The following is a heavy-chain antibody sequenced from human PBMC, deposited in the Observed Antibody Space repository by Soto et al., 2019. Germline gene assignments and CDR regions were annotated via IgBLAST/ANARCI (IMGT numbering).Heavy chain of an antibody. CDR1: GWSFSGYY. J-gene: IGHJ5*02. Sequence: QVQLQQWGAGLLKPSETLSLTCAVYGWSFSGYYWSWIRQPPGKGLEWIGEINHSGSTNYNPSHKIRATLPVDTSKNQFSLNLISVTAADTAVYYRARGVIAVAGRTWFDPWGQGNLVPVSS. V-gene: IGHV4-34*01. CDR3: ARGVIAVAGRTWFDP. D-gene: IGHD6-19*01. CDR2: INHSGST.